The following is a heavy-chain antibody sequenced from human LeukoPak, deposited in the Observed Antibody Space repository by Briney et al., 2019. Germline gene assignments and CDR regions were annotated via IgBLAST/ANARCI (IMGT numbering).Heavy chain of an antibody. CDR3: ARDDGYSSGWPDY. CDR1: GYTFTSYG. V-gene: IGHV1-69*06. CDR2: IIPIFGTA. J-gene: IGHJ4*02. D-gene: IGHD6-19*01. Sequence: SVKVSCKASGYTFTSYGISWVRQAPGQGLEWMGGIIPIFGTANYAQKFQGRVTITADKSTSTAYMELSSLRSEDTAVYYCARDDGYSSGWPDYWGQGTLVTVSS.